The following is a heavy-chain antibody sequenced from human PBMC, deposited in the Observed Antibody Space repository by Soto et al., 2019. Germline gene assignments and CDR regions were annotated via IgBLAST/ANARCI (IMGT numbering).Heavy chain of an antibody. CDR1: GFSFDTYA. Sequence: PGGSLRLSCAASGFSFDTYAMTWVRQAPGKGLEWVSTIRGSGFTTYYADSVKGRFTISRDNSRNTLSLQMDSLRAEDTALYYCAGGKPFDYWGQGTLVTVSS. CDR3: AGGKPFDY. CDR2: IRGSGFTT. V-gene: IGHV3-23*01. J-gene: IGHJ4*02.